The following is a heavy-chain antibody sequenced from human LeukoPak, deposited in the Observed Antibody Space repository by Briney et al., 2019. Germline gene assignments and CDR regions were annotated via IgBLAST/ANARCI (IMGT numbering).Heavy chain of an antibody. D-gene: IGHD6-13*01. CDR1: GYTFTSYG. J-gene: IGHJ4*02. V-gene: IGHV1-2*02. Sequence: ASVKVSCKASGYTFTSYGISWVRQAPGQGLEWMGWINPKSGGTNYAQKFQGRVTMTRDTSISTAYMELSRLRSDDTAVYYCAREAAAAGENYFDYWGQGTLVTVSS. CDR2: INPKSGGT. CDR3: AREAAAAGENYFDY.